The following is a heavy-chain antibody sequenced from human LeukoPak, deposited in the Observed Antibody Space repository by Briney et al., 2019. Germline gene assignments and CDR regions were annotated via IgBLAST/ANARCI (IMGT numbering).Heavy chain of an antibody. CDR1: GGSFSGYY. J-gene: IGHJ4*02. D-gene: IGHD5-18*01. V-gene: IGHV4-34*01. Sequence: PSETLSLTCAVYGGSFSGYYWSWIRQPPGKGLEWIGEINHSGSTNYNPSLKSRVTISVDTSKNQFSLKLSSVTAADTAVYYCARSRRGYSYGYTYYFGYWGQGTLVTVSS. CDR3: ARSRRGYSYGYTYYFGY. CDR2: INHSGST.